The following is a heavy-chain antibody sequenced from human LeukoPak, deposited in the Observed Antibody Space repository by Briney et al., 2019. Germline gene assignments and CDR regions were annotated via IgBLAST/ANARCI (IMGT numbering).Heavy chain of an antibody. Sequence: GRSLGLSCAASGFTFHDYAMHWVRQAPGKGLEWVSGISWNGGTIDYADSVKGRFTISRGNAKNSLYLQMNSLRPEDMALYYCAKGPTYSSSSLFDYWGQGILVAVSS. J-gene: IGHJ4*02. V-gene: IGHV3-9*03. CDR1: GFTFHDYA. D-gene: IGHD6-6*01. CDR2: ISWNGGTI. CDR3: AKGPTYSSSSLFDY.